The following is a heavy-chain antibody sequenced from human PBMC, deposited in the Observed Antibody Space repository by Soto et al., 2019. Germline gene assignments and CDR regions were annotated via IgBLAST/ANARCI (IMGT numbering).Heavy chain of an antibody. CDR1: GYTFTSYG. CDR3: ARRVVHLLELSPHYYYYYYMDV. J-gene: IGHJ6*03. Sequence: QVQLVQSGAEVKKPGASVKVSCKASGYTFTSYGISWVRQAPGQGLEWMGWISAYNGNTNYAQKLQGRVTMTTDTSTSTADMELRSLRSADTAVYYCARRVVHLLELSPHYYYYYYMDVWGKGTTVTVSS. CDR2: ISAYNGNT. V-gene: IGHV1-18*01. D-gene: IGHD3-16*02.